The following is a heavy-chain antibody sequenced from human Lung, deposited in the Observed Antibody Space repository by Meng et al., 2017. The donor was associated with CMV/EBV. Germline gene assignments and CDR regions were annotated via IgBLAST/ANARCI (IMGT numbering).Heavy chain of an antibody. CDR2: INPNSGGT. CDR3: ASGRYCSSASCYRGWFDP. D-gene: IGHD2-2*02. CDR1: GYTFTGYY. V-gene: IGHV1-2*02. Sequence: ASXXVSXKASGYTFTGYYMHWVRQAPGQGLEWMGWINPNSGGTNYAQKFQGRVTMTRDTSISTAYMELSRLRSDDTAVYYCASGRYCSSASCYRGWFDPWRQGTLVTFSS. J-gene: IGHJ5*02.